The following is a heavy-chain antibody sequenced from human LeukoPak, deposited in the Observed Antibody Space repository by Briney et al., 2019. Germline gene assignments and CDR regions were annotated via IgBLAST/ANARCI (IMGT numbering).Heavy chain of an antibody. CDR3: TRGGYSYAVDY. Sequence: SVKVSCKASGGTFSSYAISWVRQAPGQGLEWMGRIIPILGIANYAQNFQGRVTMTRDTSISTAYMELSRLTSDDTAVYYCTRGGYSYAVDYWGQGTLVTVSS. D-gene: IGHD5-18*01. J-gene: IGHJ4*02. CDR2: IIPILGIA. V-gene: IGHV1-69*04. CDR1: GGTFSSYA.